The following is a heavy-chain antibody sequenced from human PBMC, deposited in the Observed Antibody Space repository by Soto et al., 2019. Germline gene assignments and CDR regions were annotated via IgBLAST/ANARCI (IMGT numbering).Heavy chain of an antibody. CDR2: ISAYNGNT. D-gene: IGHD3-3*01. J-gene: IGHJ6*04. Sequence: ASVKVSCKASGYTFTSYGISWVRQAPGQGLEWMGWISAYNGNTNYAQKLQGRVTMTTDTSTSTAYMELRSLRSDDTAVYYCARDSEAGSYSDFWRGHPLGGAGMDVWGKGTTVTVSS. CDR3: ARDSEAGSYSDFWRGHPLGGAGMDV. CDR1: GYTFTSYG. V-gene: IGHV1-18*01.